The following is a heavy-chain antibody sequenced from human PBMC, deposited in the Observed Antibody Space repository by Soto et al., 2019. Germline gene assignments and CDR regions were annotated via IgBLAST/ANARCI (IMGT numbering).Heavy chain of an antibody. CDR3: ARGGLSQPGTLGCCPIDN. Sequence: GGSLRLSCAASGFTVSSNYMSWVRQAPGKGLEWVLIIYSGGTTYFADSVKGRFTISRDNSKNTLYLQMNSLRAEDTALYYCARGGLSQPGTLGCCPIDNWGQGTLVTVSS. CDR1: GFTVSSNY. CDR2: IYSGGTT. J-gene: IGHJ4*02. V-gene: IGHV3-66*01. D-gene: IGHD1-7*01.